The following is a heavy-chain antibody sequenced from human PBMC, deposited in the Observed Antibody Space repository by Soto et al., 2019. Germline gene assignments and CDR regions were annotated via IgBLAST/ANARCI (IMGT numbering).Heavy chain of an antibody. D-gene: IGHD2-8*02. V-gene: IGHV4-30-4*01. J-gene: IGHJ6*02. CDR3: ARARGYCTGASCSLFYFYGLDV. Sequence: QVQLQESGPGLVKPSQTLSLTCTVSGDSITSGTYYWSWIRQPPGKGLAWVGFVFHSGTTFYNPSLKSRVLMSADTSKNQFSLNVRSLTAADTAVYYCARARGYCTGASCSLFYFYGLDVWGQGTTVSVSS. CDR1: GDSITSGTYY. CDR2: VFHSGTT.